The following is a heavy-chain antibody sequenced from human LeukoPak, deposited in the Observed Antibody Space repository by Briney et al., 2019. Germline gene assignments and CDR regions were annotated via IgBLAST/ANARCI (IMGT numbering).Heavy chain of an antibody. CDR1: GGPISSGDYY. CDR3: ARDDSSGCTDY. J-gene: IGHJ4*02. V-gene: IGHV4-30-4*01. Sequence: PSETLSLTCTVSGGPISSGDYYWSWIRQPPGKGLEWIGYIYYSGSTYYNPSLKSRVTISVDTSKNQFSLKLSSVTAADTAVYYCARDDSSGCTDYWGQGTLVTVSS. D-gene: IGHD3-22*01. CDR2: IYYSGST.